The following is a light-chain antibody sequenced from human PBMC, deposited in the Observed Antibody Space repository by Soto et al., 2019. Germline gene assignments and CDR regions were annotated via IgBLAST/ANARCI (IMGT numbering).Light chain of an antibody. CDR2: DSS. CDR1: QSVSSH. V-gene: IGKV3-11*01. CDR3: QQRSSWPS. Sequence: EIVLTQSPATLSLSPGARATLSCRASQSVSSHLAWYQQKTRQAPRLLIYDSSNRATGIPARFSGSGSGTDFSLTLRRLEPEDFAVYYCQQRSSWPSFGAGTKVDIQ. J-gene: IGKJ3*01.